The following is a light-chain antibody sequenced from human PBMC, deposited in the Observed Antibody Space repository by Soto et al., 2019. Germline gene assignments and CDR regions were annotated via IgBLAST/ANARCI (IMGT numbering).Light chain of an antibody. J-gene: IGLJ1*01. CDR3: CSYAGTYNHYV. V-gene: IGLV2-11*01. CDR2: DVN. CDR1: SSDVGAYNY. Sequence: QSALTQPRSVSGSPGQSVTISCTGTSSDVGAYNYVSWYQHHPGKAPKLMIYDVNKRPSGVPDRFSGSKSGNTASMTISGLQPEDEADSHCCSYAGTYNHYVFGTGTKLTVL.